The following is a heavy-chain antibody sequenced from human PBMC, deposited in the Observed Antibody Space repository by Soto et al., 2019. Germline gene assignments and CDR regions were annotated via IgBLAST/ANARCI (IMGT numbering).Heavy chain of an antibody. CDR1: GFTICSYG. CDR2: IWYDGTNK. J-gene: IGHJ5*02. CDR3: AEAAAEGWFDP. D-gene: IGHD6-13*01. V-gene: IGHV3-33*06. Sequence: QMHLVESGGGVVQPGRSLRLSCAASGFTICSYGMHWVRQAPGKGLEWVAVIWYDGTNKYYADSVKGRFTISRDISKNTLYLQMNSLRVEDTAVYYCAEAAAEGWFDPWGQGSLVTVSS.